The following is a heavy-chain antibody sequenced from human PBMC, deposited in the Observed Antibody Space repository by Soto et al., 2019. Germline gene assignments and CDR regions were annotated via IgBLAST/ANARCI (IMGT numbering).Heavy chain of an antibody. J-gene: IGHJ3*02. CDR1: GFTFSSYW. CDR3: AREGESITMIVVATSPPDAFDI. V-gene: IGHV3-7*01. D-gene: IGHD3-22*01. Sequence: GGSLRLSCAASGFTFSSYWMSWVRQAPGKGLEWVANIKQDGSEKYYVDSVKGRFTISRDNAKNSLYLQMNSLRAEDTAVYYCAREGESITMIVVATSPPDAFDIWGQGTMVTVSS. CDR2: IKQDGSEK.